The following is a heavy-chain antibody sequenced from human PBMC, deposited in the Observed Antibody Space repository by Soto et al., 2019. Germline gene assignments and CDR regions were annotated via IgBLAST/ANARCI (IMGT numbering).Heavy chain of an antibody. Sequence: SETLSLTCTVSGDSISDYYWSWIRQAPGKGLEWIGYAYYTGRADYNPSLKSRVSMSVDTSKNKLSLELTPVTAADTAVYYCARNQAGTGGGLPTHFYYMDAWGKGTTVTVSS. J-gene: IGHJ6*03. CDR3: ARNQAGTGGGLPTHFYYMDA. D-gene: IGHD2-15*01. CDR2: AYYTGRA. CDR1: GDSISDYY. V-gene: IGHV4-59*01.